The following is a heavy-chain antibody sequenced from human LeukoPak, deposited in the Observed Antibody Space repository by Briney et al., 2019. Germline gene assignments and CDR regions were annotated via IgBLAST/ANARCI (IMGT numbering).Heavy chain of an antibody. CDR1: GGSISSYY. J-gene: IGHJ6*02. CDR2: IYYSGST. V-gene: IGHV4-59*08. CDR3: ASSDSLGYFDWWRVNYYYYGMDV. Sequence: PSETLSLTCTVSGGSISSYYWSWIRQPPGKGLEWIGYIYYSGSTNYNPSLKSRVTISVDTSKNQFSLKLSSVTAADTAVYYCASSDSLGYFDWWRVNYYYYGMDVWGQGTTVTVSS. D-gene: IGHD3-9*01.